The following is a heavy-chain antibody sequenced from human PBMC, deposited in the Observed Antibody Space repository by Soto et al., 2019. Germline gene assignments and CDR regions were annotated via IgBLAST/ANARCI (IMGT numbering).Heavy chain of an antibody. J-gene: IGHJ4*02. CDR2: FFKSGST. V-gene: IGHV4-59*08. CDR1: GCSIGSYY. D-gene: IGHD3-10*01. Sequence: SETLSLSCTVSGCSIGSYYWSWIRQPPREGLEYIGYFFKSGSTNYNPSLRSRVTISVDTSKNQFSLKLSSVTAADTAVYYCAGEIPGPFRFDYWSQGTLVTVSS. CDR3: AGEIPGPFRFDY.